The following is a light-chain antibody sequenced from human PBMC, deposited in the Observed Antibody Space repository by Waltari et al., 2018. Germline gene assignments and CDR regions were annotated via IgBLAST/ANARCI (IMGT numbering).Light chain of an antibody. CDR2: GAS. CDR1: QDIGRF. Sequence: DIQMTQSPPFLSASVGDSTTITCRASQDIGRFVNWYQHRPPKAPKLLIYGASSLQRGVSSRFSGGGSGTEFTLTVSSLQPDDFATYYCQESFSSPWTFGPGTQVDI. J-gene: IGKJ1*01. V-gene: IGKV1-39*01. CDR3: QESFSSPWT.